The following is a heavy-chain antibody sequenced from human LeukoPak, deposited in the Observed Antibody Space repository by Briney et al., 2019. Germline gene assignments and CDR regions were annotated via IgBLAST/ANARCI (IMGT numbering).Heavy chain of an antibody. Sequence: GGSLRLSCGGSGFTFSNYWMGWVRQAPGKGPQWVANIKTDGSEKYYVDSVKGRFTISRDNAKNSLYLQMNSLRAEDTAVYYCATYSSLNRREFQYWGQGTLLTVSS. CDR2: IKTDGSEK. V-gene: IGHV3-7*01. D-gene: IGHD3-22*01. CDR1: GFTFSNYW. CDR3: ATYSSLNRREFQY. J-gene: IGHJ1*01.